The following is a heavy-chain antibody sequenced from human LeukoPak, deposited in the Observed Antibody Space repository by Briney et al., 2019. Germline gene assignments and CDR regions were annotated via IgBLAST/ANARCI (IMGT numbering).Heavy chain of an antibody. V-gene: IGHV5-51*01. D-gene: IGHD3-22*01. CDR1: GYSFTSYW. CDR3: ARLGGYYYDSSGYYDY. J-gene: IGHJ4*02. Sequence: GESLKISCKGSGYSFTSYWIGWVRQMPGKGLEWMGIIYPGDSDTRYSPSFQGQVTISADKSISTAYLQWSSLKASDTAMYYCARLGGYYYDSSGYYDYWGQGTLVTVSS. CDR2: IYPGDSDT.